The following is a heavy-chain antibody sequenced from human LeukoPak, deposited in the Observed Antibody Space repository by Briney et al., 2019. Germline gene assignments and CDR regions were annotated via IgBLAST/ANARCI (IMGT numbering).Heavy chain of an antibody. CDR2: IKQDGSEK. CDR1: GFTFSSYW. V-gene: IGHV3-7*01. Sequence: GGSLRPSCAASGFTFSSYWMSWVRQAPGKGLEWVANIKQDGSEKYYVDSVKGRFTISRDNAKNSLYLQMNSLRAEDTAVYYCARSYSSGWYFEYYFDYWGQGTLVTVSS. D-gene: IGHD6-19*01. CDR3: ARSYSSGWYFEYYFDY. J-gene: IGHJ4*02.